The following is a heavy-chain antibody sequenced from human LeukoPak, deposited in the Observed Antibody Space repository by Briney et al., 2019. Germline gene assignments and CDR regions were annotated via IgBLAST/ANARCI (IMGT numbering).Heavy chain of an antibody. Sequence: GGSLRLSCAASGFTFSSYWMHWVRQAPGKGLVWVSRINSDGSSTSYADSVKGRFTISRDNAKNTLYLQMNSLRAEDTAVYYCARDVGRYYDSSGYKNLRDYWGQGTLVTVSS. CDR2: INSDGSST. V-gene: IGHV3-74*01. D-gene: IGHD3-22*01. CDR3: ARDVGRYYDSSGYKNLRDY. CDR1: GFTFSSYW. J-gene: IGHJ4*02.